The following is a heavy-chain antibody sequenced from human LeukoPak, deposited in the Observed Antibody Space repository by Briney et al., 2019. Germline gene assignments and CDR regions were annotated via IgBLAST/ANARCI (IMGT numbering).Heavy chain of an antibody. Sequence: PGGSLRLSCAASGLTFSTYAMSRVRQAPGKGLEWVSGISGSGGRTYYADSVNGRFTISRDNSKNTLYLQMNSLRAEDTAIYYCAKGWDDDYFYYYMDVWGKGTTVTVSS. J-gene: IGHJ6*03. CDR3: AKGWDDDYFYYYMDV. V-gene: IGHV3-23*01. D-gene: IGHD1-26*01. CDR2: ISGSGGRT. CDR1: GLTFSTYA.